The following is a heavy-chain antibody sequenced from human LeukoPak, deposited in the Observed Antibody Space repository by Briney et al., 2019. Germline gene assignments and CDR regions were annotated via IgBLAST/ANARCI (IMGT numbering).Heavy chain of an antibody. J-gene: IGHJ4*02. CDR3: ATRDGYNLLS. D-gene: IGHD5-24*01. CDR2: IYPIESKT. CDR1: GYTYNSYW. V-gene: IGHV5-51*01. Sequence: GESLKISCKGSGYTYNSYWIGWVRQMPGKGPEWIGIIYPIESKTKYSQSFEGQVTISADKSINTAYLQWTSLKASDTAMYFCATRDGYNLLSWGQGTLVTVSS.